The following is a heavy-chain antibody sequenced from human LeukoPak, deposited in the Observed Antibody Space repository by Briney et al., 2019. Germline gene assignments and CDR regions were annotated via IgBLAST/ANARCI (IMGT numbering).Heavy chain of an antibody. Sequence: SETLSLTCTVSGGSISSSSYYRGWIRQPPGKGLEWIGSIYYSGSTYYNPSLKSRVTISVDTSKNQFSLKLSSVTAADTAVYYCARDPGSGWTDYFDYWGQGTLVTVSS. CDR1: GGSISSSSYY. J-gene: IGHJ4*02. D-gene: IGHD6-19*01. CDR2: IYYSGST. V-gene: IGHV4-39*07. CDR3: ARDPGSGWTDYFDY.